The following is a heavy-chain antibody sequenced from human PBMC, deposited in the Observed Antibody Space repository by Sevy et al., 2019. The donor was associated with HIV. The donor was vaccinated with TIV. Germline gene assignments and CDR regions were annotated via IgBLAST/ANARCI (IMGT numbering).Heavy chain of an antibody. V-gene: IGHV4-30-2*01. CDR3: ARDGGTMTAPGSFDI. J-gene: IGHJ3*02. CDR2: IYHTGNT. CDR1: GVSISSGAYS. Sequence: SETLSLTCAVSGVSISSGAYSWNWIRQPPGKGLEWIGYIYHTGNTYYNPSLKSRITISLDRSKNQFSLRLSAVTAADTAVYFCARDGGTMTAPGSFDIWGQGTMVTVSS. D-gene: IGHD2-21*02.